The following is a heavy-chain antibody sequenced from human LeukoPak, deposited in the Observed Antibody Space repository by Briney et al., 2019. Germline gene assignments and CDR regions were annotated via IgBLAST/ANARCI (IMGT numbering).Heavy chain of an antibody. CDR1: GGSISSYY. CDR3: ASAIVGATFDY. V-gene: IGHV4-59*01. J-gene: IGHJ4*02. CDR2: IYYSGST. D-gene: IGHD1-26*01. Sequence: PSETLSLTCTVSGGSISSYYWSWLRQPPGKGLEWIGYIYYSGSTNYNPSLKSRVTISVDTSKNQFSLKLSSVTAADTAVYYCASAIVGATFDYWGQGTLVTVS.